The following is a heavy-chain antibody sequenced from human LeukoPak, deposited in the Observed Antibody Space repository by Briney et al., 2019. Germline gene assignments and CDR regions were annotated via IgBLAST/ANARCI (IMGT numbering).Heavy chain of an antibody. D-gene: IGHD5-12*01. CDR2: INPIFGTA. J-gene: IGHJ4*02. CDR3: AVAEGIVATISGFAYYFDY. Sequence: ASVKVSCKASGYTFTGYYMHWVRQAPGQGLEWMGWINPIFGTANYAQKFQGRVTITTDESTSTAYMELSSLRSEDTAVYYCAVAEGIVATISGFAYYFDYWGQGTLVTVSS. V-gene: IGHV1-69*05. CDR1: GYTFTGYY.